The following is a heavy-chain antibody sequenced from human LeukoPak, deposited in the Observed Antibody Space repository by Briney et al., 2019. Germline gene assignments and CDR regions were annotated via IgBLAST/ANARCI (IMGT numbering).Heavy chain of an antibody. CDR2: INHSGST. Sequence: PSETLSLTCAVYGGSFSGYHWSWIRQPPGKGLEWIGEINHSGSTNYNPSLKSRVTISVDTSKNQFSLKLSSVTAADTAVYYCARAGGIFLDYWGQGTLVTVSS. D-gene: IGHD3-16*01. CDR3: ARAGGIFLDY. CDR1: GGSFSGYH. V-gene: IGHV4-34*01. J-gene: IGHJ4*02.